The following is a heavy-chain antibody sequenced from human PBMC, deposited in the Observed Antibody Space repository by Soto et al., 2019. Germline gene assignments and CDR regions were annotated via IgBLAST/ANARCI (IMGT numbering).Heavy chain of an antibody. J-gene: IGHJ6*02. CDR1: GFTFRNYG. CDR2: ISYDGDNK. D-gene: IGHD2-8*01. CDR3: VKKIMGYAANSDAMDV. V-gene: IGHV3-30*19. Sequence: GGSLRLSCTPSGFTFRNYGLHWVRQAPGKGLEWVALISYDGDNKYYTDSARGRFTVSRDNFKNTLFLQMDSLRPEDTAVHYCVKKIMGYAANSDAMDVWGQGTTVTVSS.